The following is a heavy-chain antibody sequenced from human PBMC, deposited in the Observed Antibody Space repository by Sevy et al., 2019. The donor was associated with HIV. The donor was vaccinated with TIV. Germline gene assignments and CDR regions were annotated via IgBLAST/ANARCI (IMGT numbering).Heavy chain of an antibody. V-gene: IGHV3-21*01. J-gene: IGHJ6*02. CDR3: ARDGGVVVAAIAYYGMDV. Sequence: GGSLRLSCAASGFTFSSYSMNWVRQAPGKGLEWVSSISSSSYIYYADSVKGRFTISRDNAKNSLYLQMNSLRAEDTAVYYCARDGGVVVAAIAYYGMDVWGQGTTVTVSS. CDR1: GFTFSSYS. D-gene: IGHD2-15*01. CDR2: ISSSSYI.